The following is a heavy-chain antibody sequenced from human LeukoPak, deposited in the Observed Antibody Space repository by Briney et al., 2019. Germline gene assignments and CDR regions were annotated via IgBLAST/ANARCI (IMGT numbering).Heavy chain of an antibody. CDR1: GFTFSSSG. CDR2: ISASGGST. D-gene: IGHD2-2*01. J-gene: IGHJ4*02. V-gene: IGHV3-23*01. CDR3: ARLLRAAAIPALDY. Sequence: GGSLRLSCAASGFTFSSSGMSWVRQAPGEGLEWVSSISASGGSTYYADSVKGRFTISRDNAQNTLYLQMNSLRAEDTAVYYCARLLRAAAIPALDYWGQGTLVTVSS.